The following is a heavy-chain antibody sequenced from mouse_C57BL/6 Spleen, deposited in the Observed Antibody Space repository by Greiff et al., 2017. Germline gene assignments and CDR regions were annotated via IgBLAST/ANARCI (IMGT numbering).Heavy chain of an antibody. CDR3: TDYYYGSSYLAMDY. V-gene: IGHV1-5*01. D-gene: IGHD1-1*01. Sequence: VQLQQSGTVLARPGASVKMSCKTSGYTFTSYWMHWVKQRPGQGLEWIGAIYPGNSDTSYNQKFKGKAKLTAVASASTAYMELSSLTNEDSAVYYCTDYYYGSSYLAMDYWGQGTSVTVSS. CDR1: GYTFTSYW. J-gene: IGHJ4*01. CDR2: IYPGNSDT.